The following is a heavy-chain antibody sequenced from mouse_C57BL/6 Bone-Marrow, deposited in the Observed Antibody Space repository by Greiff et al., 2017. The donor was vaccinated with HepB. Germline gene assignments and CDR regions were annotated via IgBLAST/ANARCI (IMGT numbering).Heavy chain of an antibody. CDR3: ASENYYGSSLYYYAMDY. CDR1: GYTFTSYW. Sequence: VQLQQPGAELVMPGASVKLSCKASGYTFTSYWMHWVKQRPGQGLEWIGEIDPSDSYTNYNQKFKGKSTLTVDKSSSTAYMQLSSLTSEDSAVYYCASENYYGSSLYYYAMDYWGQGTSVTVSS. J-gene: IGHJ4*01. V-gene: IGHV1-69*01. CDR2: IDPSDSYT. D-gene: IGHD1-1*01.